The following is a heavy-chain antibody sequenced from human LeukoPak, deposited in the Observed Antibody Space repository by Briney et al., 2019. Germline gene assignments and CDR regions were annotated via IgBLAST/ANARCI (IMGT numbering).Heavy chain of an antibody. CDR2: INHSGST. J-gene: IGHJ3*02. CDR3: ARGKRWQQLGAFVI. Sequence: SETLSLTCAVYGGSFSGYYWSWIRQPPGKGLEWIGEINHSGSTNYNPSLKSRVTISVDTSKNQFSLKLSSVTAADTAVYYCARGKRWQQLGAFVIWGQGTMVTVSS. D-gene: IGHD6-13*01. CDR1: GGSFSGYY. V-gene: IGHV4-34*01.